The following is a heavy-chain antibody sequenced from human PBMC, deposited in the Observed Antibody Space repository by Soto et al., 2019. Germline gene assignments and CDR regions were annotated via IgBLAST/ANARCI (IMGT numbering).Heavy chain of an antibody. CDR2: IDPSDSYT. CDR3: ARVKWDGMDV. V-gene: IGHV5-10-1*01. CDR1: GYSFTSYW. Sequence: EEKNPGESLKISCKGSGYSFTSYWISWVRQMPGKGLEWMGRIDPSDSYTNYSPSFQGHVTISADKSISTAYLQWSSLKASDTAMYYCARVKWDGMDVWGQGTTVTVSS. J-gene: IGHJ6*02. D-gene: IGHD2-8*01.